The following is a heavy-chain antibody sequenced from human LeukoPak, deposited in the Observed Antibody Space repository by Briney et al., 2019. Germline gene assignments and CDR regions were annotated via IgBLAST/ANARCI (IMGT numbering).Heavy chain of an antibody. V-gene: IGHV3-23*01. CDR1: GFTFSSYA. CDR2: ISGSGGRT. Sequence: PGGSLRLSCAASGFTFSSYAMSWVRQAPGKGLEWVSVISGSGGRTYYADSVKGRSTISRDNSKNTLYLQMNSLRAEDTAVYYCVKEIYGDSTGGRFQHWGQGTLVTVSS. J-gene: IGHJ1*01. D-gene: IGHD4-17*01. CDR3: VKEIYGDSTGGRFQH.